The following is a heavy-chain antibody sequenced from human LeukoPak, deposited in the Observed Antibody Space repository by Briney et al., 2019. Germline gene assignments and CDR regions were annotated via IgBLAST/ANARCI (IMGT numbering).Heavy chain of an antibody. CDR2: IYPSDSNT. CDR3: ARVWRRVQGDY. V-gene: IGHV5-51*01. J-gene: IGHJ4*02. D-gene: IGHD2-21*01. Sequence: GASLMTSCKGSGYSFTSCWICWVRQMPGKRGEGMGIIYPSDSNTRYSPSFQGQVTISADKSTSTASLQWSSLKASDTAMYYCARVWRRVQGDYWGQGTLVTVSS. CDR1: GYSFTSCW.